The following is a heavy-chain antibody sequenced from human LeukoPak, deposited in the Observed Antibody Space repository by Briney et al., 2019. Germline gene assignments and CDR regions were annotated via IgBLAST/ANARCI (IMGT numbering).Heavy chain of an antibody. V-gene: IGHV3-48*02. J-gene: IGHJ4*02. CDR2: ISTSSSTI. CDR3: ARDYWSSSGWTVDY. Sequence: GGSLRLSCAASGFTFSSYSMNWVRQAPGKGLEWVSYISTSSSTIYYADSVKGRFTISRDNAKNSLYLQMNSLRDEDTAVYYCARDYWSSSGWTVDYWGQGTLVTVSS. CDR1: GFTFSSYS. D-gene: IGHD6-19*01.